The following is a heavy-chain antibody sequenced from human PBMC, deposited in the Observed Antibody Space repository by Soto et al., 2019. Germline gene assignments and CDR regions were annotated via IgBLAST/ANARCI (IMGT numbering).Heavy chain of an antibody. CDR1: GYSISSGYY. Sequence: SETLSLTCAVSGYSISSGYYWGWIRQPPGKGLEWIGSIYHSGSTYYNPSLKSRVTISVDTSKNQFSLKLSSVTAADTAVYYCARGGSSSSVVSVPFDYWGQGTLVTVSS. D-gene: IGHD6-6*01. CDR3: ARGGSSSSVVSVPFDY. V-gene: IGHV4-38-2*01. J-gene: IGHJ4*02. CDR2: IYHSGST.